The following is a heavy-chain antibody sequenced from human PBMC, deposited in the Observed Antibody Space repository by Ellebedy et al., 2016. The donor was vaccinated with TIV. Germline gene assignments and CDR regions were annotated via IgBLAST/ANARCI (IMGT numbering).Heavy chain of an antibody. D-gene: IGHD2/OR15-2a*01. V-gene: IGHV3-23*01. CDR3: AKAPTAIFAHFYYYYYYMDV. CDR1: GFTFSSYA. CDR2: ISGSGGST. J-gene: IGHJ6*03. Sequence: ETLSLXXAASGFTFSSYAMSWVRQAPGRRLEWVSAISGSGGSTHYVDSVRGRFTISRDNSENTLYLQMTSLSAEDTAVYYCAKAPTAIFAHFYYYYYYMDVWGKGTTVTVSS.